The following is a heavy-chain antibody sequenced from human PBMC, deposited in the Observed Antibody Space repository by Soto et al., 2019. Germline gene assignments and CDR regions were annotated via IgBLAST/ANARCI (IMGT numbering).Heavy chain of an antibody. Sequence: QVQLVQSGAEVKKPGASVKVSCKASGYTFTSYGLSWVRQAPGQGLEWMGRISAYNYNTNYAQKLQGRVTMTTDTSTSTAYMDLRCLRSDDTVVYYCARVVGAIGHWVDPWGQGTLVTVSS. D-gene: IGHD1-26*01. CDR3: ARVVGAIGHWVDP. CDR2: ISAYNYNT. J-gene: IGHJ5*02. CDR1: GYTFTSYG. V-gene: IGHV1-18*01.